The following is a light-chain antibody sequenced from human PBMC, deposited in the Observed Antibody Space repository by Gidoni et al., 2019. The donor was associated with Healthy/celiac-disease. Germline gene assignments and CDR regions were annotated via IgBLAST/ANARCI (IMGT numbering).Light chain of an antibody. J-gene: IGLJ2*01. CDR1: ISNIGSNP. V-gene: IGLV1-44*01. Sequence: QSVLTPPPSASGTPGQTITISCSESISNIGSNPVNWYQHIPGASPQLLIYSNSQRPSGVPDRFSGSKSGTSASLAISDLQSEDEADYYCATWVDRLNGLTFGGGTKLTVL. CDR2: SNS. CDR3: ATWVDRLNGLT.